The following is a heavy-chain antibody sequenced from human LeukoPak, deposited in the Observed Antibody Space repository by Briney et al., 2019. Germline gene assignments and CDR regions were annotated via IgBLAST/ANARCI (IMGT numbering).Heavy chain of an antibody. CDR3: ARQVGGTPYLDY. D-gene: IGHD1-26*01. J-gene: IGHJ4*02. CDR1: GYNFTSYW. Sequence: GESLQISCKGFGYNFTSYWIGWVRQMPGKGLEWMVFIHPGDSAVRYSPSFLGQVSISADKSISTAFLKWSSLRASDTAMYYCARQVGGTPYLDYWGQGTVVTVSS. V-gene: IGHV5-51*01. CDR2: IHPGDSAV.